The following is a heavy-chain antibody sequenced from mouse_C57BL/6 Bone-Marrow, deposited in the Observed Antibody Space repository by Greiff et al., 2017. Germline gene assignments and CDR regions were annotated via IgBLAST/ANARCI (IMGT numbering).Heavy chain of an antibody. CDR2: INPSNGGT. D-gene: IGHD2-3*01. CDR3: ARSGRWLPHYYAMDY. Sequence: QVHVKQPGTELVKPGASVKLSCKASGYTFTSYWMHWVKQRPGQGLEWIGNINPSNGGTNYNEKFKSKATLTVDKSSSTAYMQLSSLTSEDSAVYYCARSGRWLPHYYAMDYWGQGTSVTVSS. J-gene: IGHJ4*01. CDR1: GYTFTSYW. V-gene: IGHV1-53*01.